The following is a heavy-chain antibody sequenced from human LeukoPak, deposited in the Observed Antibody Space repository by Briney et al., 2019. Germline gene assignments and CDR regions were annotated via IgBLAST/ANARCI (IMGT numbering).Heavy chain of an antibody. CDR1: GYTFTSYD. Sequence: ASVKVTCKASGYTFTSYDINWVRQATGQGLEWMGWINPNSVNTGYAQKFQGRVTMTRNTSISTAYVELSSLRSEDTAVYYCARVGSGSGSYFFDYWGQGTLVTVSS. CDR3: ARVGSGSGSYFFDY. J-gene: IGHJ4*02. D-gene: IGHD3-10*01. V-gene: IGHV1-8*01. CDR2: INPNSVNT.